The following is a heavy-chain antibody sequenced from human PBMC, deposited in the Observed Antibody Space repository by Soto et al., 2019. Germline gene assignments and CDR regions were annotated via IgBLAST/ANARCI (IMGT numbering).Heavy chain of an antibody. CDR3: ARSLYYYGSGSYYNGNRPFGY. D-gene: IGHD3-10*01. Sequence: QVQLQQWGAGLLKPSETLSLTCAVYGGSFSGYYWSWIRQPPGKGLEWIGEINHSGSTNYNPSLKSRVTISVDTSKNQFSPKLSSVTAADTAVYYCARSLYYYGSGSYYNGNRPFGYWGQGTLVTVSS. J-gene: IGHJ4*02. CDR1: GGSFSGYY. V-gene: IGHV4-34*01. CDR2: INHSGST.